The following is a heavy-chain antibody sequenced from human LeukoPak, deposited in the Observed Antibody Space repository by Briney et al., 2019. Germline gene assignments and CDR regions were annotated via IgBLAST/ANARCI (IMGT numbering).Heavy chain of an antibody. D-gene: IGHD2-21*02. V-gene: IGHV3-66*01. CDR2: IYGSSRT. CDR1: GFIVSSNY. CDR3: ARWTYCGGDCPSSDAFDI. Sequence: GGSLRLSCAGSGFIVSSNYMSWVRQAAGKGLEWVSVIYGSSRTYYADSVKGRFTISRDNSKNTLYLQMNSLRAEDTAVYYCARWTYCGGDCPSSDAFDIWGQGTMVTVSS. J-gene: IGHJ3*02.